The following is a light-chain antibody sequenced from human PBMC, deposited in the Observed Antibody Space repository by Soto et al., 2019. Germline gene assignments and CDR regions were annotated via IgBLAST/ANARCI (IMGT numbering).Light chain of an antibody. CDR3: CSYAGSYTGV. CDR2: DVS. CDR1: SSDVGGYNY. Sequence: QSVLTQPRSVSGSPGQSVTISCTGTSSDVGGYNYVSWYQQHPGKAPKLMIYDVSKRPSGVPDRFSGSKSGNTASLTISGLQAEDEADYYCCSYAGSYTGVFGTGTKV. J-gene: IGLJ1*01. V-gene: IGLV2-11*01.